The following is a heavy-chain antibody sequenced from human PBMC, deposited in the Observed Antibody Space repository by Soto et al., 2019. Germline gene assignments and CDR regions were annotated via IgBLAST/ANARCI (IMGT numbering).Heavy chain of an antibody. V-gene: IGHV3-30-3*01. CDR3: ARDLKRISPTYYDFWSGYYYGMDV. Sequence: QVQLVESGGGVVQPGRSLRLSCAASGFTFSSYAMHWVRQAPGEGLEWVAVISYDGSNKYYADSVKGRFTISRDNSKNTLYLQMNSLRAEDTAVYYCARDLKRISPTYYDFWSGYYYGMDVWGQGTTVTVSS. CDR2: ISYDGSNK. D-gene: IGHD3-3*01. J-gene: IGHJ6*02. CDR1: GFTFSSYA.